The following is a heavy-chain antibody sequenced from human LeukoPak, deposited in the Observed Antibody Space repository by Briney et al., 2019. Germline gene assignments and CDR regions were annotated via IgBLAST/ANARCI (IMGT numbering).Heavy chain of an antibody. CDR3: ARDPGSGSFF. J-gene: IGHJ4*02. Sequence: SVKVSCKASGYTFTGYFIHWVRQAPGQGLEWMGRIIPILGIANYAQKFQGRVTITADKSTSTAYMELSSLRSEDTAVYYCARDPGSGSFFWGQGTLVTVSS. CDR1: GYTFTGYF. CDR2: IIPILGIA. V-gene: IGHV1-69*04. D-gene: IGHD3-10*01.